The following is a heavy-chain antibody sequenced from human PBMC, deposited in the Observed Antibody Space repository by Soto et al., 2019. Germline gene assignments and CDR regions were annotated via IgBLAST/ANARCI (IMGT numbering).Heavy chain of an antibody. CDR1: GYTFTGYY. J-gene: IGHJ6*02. Sequence: QVQLVQSGAEVKKPGASVKVSCKASGYTFTGYYMHWVRQAPGQGLEWMGWINPNSGGTNYAQKFQGWVIMYRDTSISTAYMELSRLRSDDTAVYYCARYADIEADSGYYYYGMDVWGQGTTVTVSS. CDR2: INPNSGGT. V-gene: IGHV1-2*04. D-gene: IGHD2-15*01. CDR3: ARYADIEADSGYYYYGMDV.